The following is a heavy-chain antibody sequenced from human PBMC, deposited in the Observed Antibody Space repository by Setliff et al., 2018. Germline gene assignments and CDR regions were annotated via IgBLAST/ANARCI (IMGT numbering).Heavy chain of an antibody. D-gene: IGHD1-26*01. V-gene: IGHV3-49*04. CDR3: TRDSKWELLRVFDY. J-gene: IGHJ4*02. Sequence: GGSLRLSCAASGFTFSNAWMSWVRQAPGKGLEWVGFIRSKAYGGTTEYAASVKGRFTISRDDSKSIAYLQMNSLKTEDTAVYYCTRDSKWELLRVFDYWGQGTLVTVSS. CDR2: IRSKAYGGTT. CDR1: GFTFSNAW.